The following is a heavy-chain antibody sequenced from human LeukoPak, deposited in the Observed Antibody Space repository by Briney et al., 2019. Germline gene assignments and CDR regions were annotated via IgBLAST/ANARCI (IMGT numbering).Heavy chain of an antibody. CDR1: GGSISSYY. D-gene: IGHD1-14*01. Sequence: PSETLSLTCAVSGGSISSYYWSWIRQPPGKGLEWIGYIYYSGSTNYNPSLKSRVTISVDTSKNQLSLKLSSVTAADTAVYYCARAGGARNLAFDYWGQGTLVTVSS. V-gene: IGHV4-59*01. J-gene: IGHJ4*02. CDR2: IYYSGST. CDR3: ARAGGARNLAFDY.